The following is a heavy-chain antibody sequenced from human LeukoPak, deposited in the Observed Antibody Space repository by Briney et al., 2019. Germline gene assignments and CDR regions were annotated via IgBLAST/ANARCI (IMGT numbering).Heavy chain of an antibody. J-gene: IGHJ6*02. CDR3: ARSYSSSDHYYYYGMDV. Sequence: SEALSLTCTVSGGSISSYYWNWIRQPPGKGLEWIGYINYIRTTDYNPSLKSRVTISLDTSKNPFSLKLSSMTAADTAMYYCARSYSSSDHYYYYGMDVWGQGTTVTVSS. CDR2: INYIRTT. V-gene: IGHV4-59*08. CDR1: GGSISSYY. D-gene: IGHD6-13*01.